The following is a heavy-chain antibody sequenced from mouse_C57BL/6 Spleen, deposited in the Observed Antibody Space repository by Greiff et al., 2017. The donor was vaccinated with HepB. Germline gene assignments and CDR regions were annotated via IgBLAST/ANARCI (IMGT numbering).Heavy chain of an antibody. CDR3: AREGITTVVEGAMDY. CDR2: INPSSGYT. V-gene: IGHV1-4*01. Sequence: VQLQQSGAELARPGASVKMSCKASGYTFTSYTMHWVKQRPGQGLEWIGYINPSSGYTKYNQKFKDKATLTADKSSSTAYMQLSSLTSEDSAVYYGAREGITTVVEGAMDYWGQGTSVTVSS. D-gene: IGHD1-1*01. CDR1: GYTFTSYT. J-gene: IGHJ4*01.